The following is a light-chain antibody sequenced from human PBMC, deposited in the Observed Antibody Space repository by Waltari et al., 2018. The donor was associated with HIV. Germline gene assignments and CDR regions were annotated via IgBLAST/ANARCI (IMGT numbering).Light chain of an antibody. CDR2: SNN. CDR1: SSNIGSNI. J-gene: IGLJ3*02. V-gene: IGLV1-44*01. CDR3: AAWDDSLNGWV. Sequence: QSVLIQPPSASGTPGQRVTISCSGSSSNIGSNIVTWYQQLPGTAPKLLIYSNNQRPSGVPDRFSGSKSGTSASLAISGLQSEDEADYYCAAWDDSLNGWVFGGGTKLTVL.